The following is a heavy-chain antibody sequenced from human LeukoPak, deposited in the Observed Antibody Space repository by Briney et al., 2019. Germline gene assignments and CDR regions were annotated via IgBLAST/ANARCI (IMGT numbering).Heavy chain of an antibody. V-gene: IGHV1-2*02. D-gene: IGHD6-13*01. J-gene: IGHJ5*02. CDR2: TNPNSGGT. Sequence: ASVKVSCKASGYTFTGYYMHWARQAPGQGLEWMGWTNPNSGGTNYAQKFQGRVTMTRDTSISTAYMELSRLRSDDTAVYYCAREIAAAYRWFDPWGQGTLVTVSS. CDR3: AREIAAAYRWFDP. CDR1: GYTFTGYY.